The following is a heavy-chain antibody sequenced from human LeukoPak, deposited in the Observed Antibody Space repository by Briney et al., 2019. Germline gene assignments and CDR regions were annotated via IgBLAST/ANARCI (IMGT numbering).Heavy chain of an antibody. Sequence: SVKVSCKASGGTFSSYAISWVRQAPGQGLEWMGGIIPIFGTANYAQKFQGRVTITADVSTSTAYMELSSLRSEDTAVYYCASINSGSYGGKNYWGQGTLVTVSS. CDR3: ASINSGSYGGKNY. V-gene: IGHV1-69*13. J-gene: IGHJ4*02. D-gene: IGHD1-26*01. CDR2: IIPIFGTA. CDR1: GGTFSSYA.